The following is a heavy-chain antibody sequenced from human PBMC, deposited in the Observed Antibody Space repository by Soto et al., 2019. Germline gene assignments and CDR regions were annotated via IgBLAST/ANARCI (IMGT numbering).Heavy chain of an antibody. D-gene: IGHD4-4*01. CDR2: VFYTGRA. Sequence: QVQLQESGPGLVEASETLSLTCTVSGGSLGSYYWSWIRQPPGKGLEWIGYVFYTGRANYNASLKSRLTISLDTSNYQFSLKLGSVTAADTAVYYCARDGDGRMTTNPYYYNGMDVWGPGTTVTVSS. J-gene: IGHJ6*02. V-gene: IGHV4-59*01. CDR1: GGSLGSYY. CDR3: ARDGDGRMTTNPYYYNGMDV.